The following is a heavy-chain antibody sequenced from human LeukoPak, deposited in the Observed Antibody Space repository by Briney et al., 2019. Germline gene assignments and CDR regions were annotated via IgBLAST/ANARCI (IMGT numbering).Heavy chain of an antibody. V-gene: IGHV3-15*01. CDR2: IKSKTDGGTT. CDR1: GFTFSNAW. CDR3: TTGGSSWAGEYVWGSYRYGGGDYFDY. J-gene: IGHJ4*02. D-gene: IGHD3-16*02. Sequence: GGSLRLSCAASGFTFSNAWMSWVRQAPGKGLEWVGRIKSKTDGGTTDYAAPVKGRFTISRDDSKTTLYLQMNSLKTEDTAVYSCTTGGSSWAGEYVWGSYRYGGGDYFDYWGQGTLVTVSS.